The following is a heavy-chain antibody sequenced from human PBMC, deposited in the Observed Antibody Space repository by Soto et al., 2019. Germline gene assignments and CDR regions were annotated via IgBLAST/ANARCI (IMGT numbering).Heavy chain of an antibody. CDR3: ARGRGGRAAANWFDP. Sequence: QVQLQQWGAGLLKPSETLSLTCAVYGGSFSGYYWSWIRQPPGKGLEWIGEINHSGSTNYNPSLKSRVTISVDTSKNQFSLKLSSVTAADTAVYYCARGRGGRAAANWFDPWGQGTLVTVSS. CDR1: GGSFSGYY. J-gene: IGHJ5*02. CDR2: INHSGST. V-gene: IGHV4-34*01. D-gene: IGHD6-13*01.